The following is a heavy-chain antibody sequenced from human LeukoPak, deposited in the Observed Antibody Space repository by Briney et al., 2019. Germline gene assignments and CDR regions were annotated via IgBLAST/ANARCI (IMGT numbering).Heavy chain of an antibody. D-gene: IGHD5-18*01. J-gene: IGHJ3*02. Sequence: GGSLRLSCAASGFTFSSYWMSWVRQAPGKGLEWVANIKQDGSEKYYVDSVKGRFTISRDNAKNSLYLQMNSLRAEDTAVYYCARWIQLWLGPRAFDIWGQGTMVTVSS. CDR3: ARWIQLWLGPRAFDI. CDR2: IKQDGSEK. CDR1: GFTFSSYW. V-gene: IGHV3-7*03.